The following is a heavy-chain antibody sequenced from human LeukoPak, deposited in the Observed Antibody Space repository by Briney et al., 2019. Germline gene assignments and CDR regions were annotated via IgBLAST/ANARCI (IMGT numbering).Heavy chain of an antibody. D-gene: IGHD5-12*01. CDR1: GGSISSYY. CDR3: ARHKWLRLGHWFDP. Sequence: PSETLSLTCTVSGGSISSYYWSWIRQPPGKGLEWIGYIYYSGSTNYNPSLKSRVTISVDTSKNQFSLKLSSVTAADTAVYYCARHKWLRLGHWFDPWGQGTLVTVSS. V-gene: IGHV4-59*08. CDR2: IYYSGST. J-gene: IGHJ5*02.